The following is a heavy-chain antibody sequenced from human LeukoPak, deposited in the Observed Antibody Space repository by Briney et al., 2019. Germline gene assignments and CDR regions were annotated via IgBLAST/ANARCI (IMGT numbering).Heavy chain of an antibody. J-gene: IGHJ4*02. D-gene: IGHD3-16*02. Sequence: SETLSLTCTVSGGSISSSSYYWGWIRQPPGKGLEWIGSIYYSGSTYYNPSLKSQVTISVDTSKNQFSLKLSSVTAADTAVYYCARREDDYVWGSYRYTSDYWGQGTLVTVSS. V-gene: IGHV4-39*01. CDR3: ARREDDYVWGSYRYTSDY. CDR1: GGSISSSSYY. CDR2: IYYSGST.